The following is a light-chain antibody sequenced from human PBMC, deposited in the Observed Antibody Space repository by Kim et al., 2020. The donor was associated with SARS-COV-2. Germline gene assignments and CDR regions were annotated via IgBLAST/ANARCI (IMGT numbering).Light chain of an antibody. J-gene: IGKJ4*01. Sequence: ASVGDRVTITCRASQDISSWLAWYQQKPGKAPKVLSYEASNLQSGVPSRFSGSGSGTDFTLTINSLQPEDFATYYCQQAHSFPLTFGGGTKVDIK. CDR2: EAS. V-gene: IGKV1D-12*01. CDR1: QDISSW. CDR3: QQAHSFPLT.